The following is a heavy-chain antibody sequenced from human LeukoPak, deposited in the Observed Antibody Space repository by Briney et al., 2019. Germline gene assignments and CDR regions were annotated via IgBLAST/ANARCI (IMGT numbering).Heavy chain of an antibody. CDR3: TKDMVHSSSGYLDL. V-gene: IGHV3-9*01. CDR2: ISWNSGSI. CDR1: GFSFDDYA. J-gene: IGHJ2*01. D-gene: IGHD6-13*01. Sequence: GGSLRLSCAASGFSFDDYAMHWVRQAPGKGLEWVSGISWNSGSIGYADSVKGRFTISRDNAKNSLYLQMNSLRTEDTALYYCTKDMVHSSSGYLDLWGRGTLVTVSS.